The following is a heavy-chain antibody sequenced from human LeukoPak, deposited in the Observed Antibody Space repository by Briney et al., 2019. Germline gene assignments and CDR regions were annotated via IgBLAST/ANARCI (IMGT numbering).Heavy chain of an antibody. J-gene: IGHJ5*02. CDR2: IYDSGST. CDR1: GGSISSYY. Sequence: SETLSLTCTVSGGSISSYYWSWIRQPPGKGLEWIGYIYDSGSTKYNPSLKSRVTISVDTSKNQFSLRLSSVTAADTAVYYCARDEYGSGRIGFDPWGQGTLVTVSS. V-gene: IGHV4-59*01. D-gene: IGHD3-10*01. CDR3: ARDEYGSGRIGFDP.